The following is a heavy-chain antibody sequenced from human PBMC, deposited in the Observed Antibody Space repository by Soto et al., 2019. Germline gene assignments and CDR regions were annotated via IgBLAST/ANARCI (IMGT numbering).Heavy chain of an antibody. D-gene: IGHD6-13*01. CDR2: IYYSGKT. V-gene: IGHV4-30-4*01. Sequence: SETLSLTCTVPGDSISSVDYYWGWIRQPPGKDLESIGHIYYSGKTYYNPSLTRRHSISTDTAKNQFSLTLRSVTVAATAVYYCARDFKRYSSPPGALEYWGLGTQVT. J-gene: IGHJ4*02. CDR3: ARDFKRYSSPPGALEY. CDR1: GDSISSVDYY.